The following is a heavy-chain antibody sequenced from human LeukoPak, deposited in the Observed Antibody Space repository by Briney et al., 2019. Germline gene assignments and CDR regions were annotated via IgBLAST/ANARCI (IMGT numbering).Heavy chain of an antibody. CDR2: INYSGTI. D-gene: IGHD2-21*01. Sequence: NSSETLSLTCTVSGGSISSGNYSWSWIRQSPEKGLEWIGYINYSGTIFHNPSLKSRVTISVDTSKNDFSLRLRSVTAADTAVYSCARAVAVGDYYFDYWGRGAQVTVSS. CDR3: ARAVAVGDYYFDY. V-gene: IGHV4-30-4*01. CDR1: GGSISSGNYS. J-gene: IGHJ4*02.